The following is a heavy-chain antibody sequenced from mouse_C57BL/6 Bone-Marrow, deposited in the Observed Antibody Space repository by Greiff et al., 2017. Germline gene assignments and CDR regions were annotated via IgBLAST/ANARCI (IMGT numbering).Heavy chain of an antibody. CDR1: GFTFSSYG. CDR2: ISSGGSYT. Sequence: EVMLVESGGDLVKPGGSLKLSCAASGFTFSSYGMSWVRQTPDKRLEWVATISSGGSYTYYPDSVKGRFTISRDNAKNTLYLQMSSLKSEDTAMYYCARPPLQVSRRAMDYWGQGTSVTVSS. V-gene: IGHV5-6*01. CDR3: ARPPLQVSRRAMDY. J-gene: IGHJ4*01. D-gene: IGHD1-1*01.